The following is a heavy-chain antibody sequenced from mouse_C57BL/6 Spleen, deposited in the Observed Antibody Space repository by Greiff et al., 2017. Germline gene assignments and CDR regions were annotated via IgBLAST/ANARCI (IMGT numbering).Heavy chain of an antibody. CDR1: GYTFTSYW. Sequence: VQLQQPGAELVRPGSSVQLSCKASGYTFTSYWMDWVKQRPGQGLEWIGNIYPSDSETHYNPKFKDKATLTVYKSSSTAYMQLSSLTSDDSAVYDCARGQNYAMDYWGQGTSGTVSS. CDR2: IYPSDSET. J-gene: IGHJ4*01. D-gene: IGHD3-3*01. CDR3: ARGQNYAMDY. V-gene: IGHV1-61*01.